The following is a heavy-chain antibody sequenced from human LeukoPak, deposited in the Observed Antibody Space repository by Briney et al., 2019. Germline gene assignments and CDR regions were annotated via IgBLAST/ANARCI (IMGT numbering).Heavy chain of an antibody. CDR1: GYSFTSYW. CDR2: IYPGDSGT. J-gene: IGHJ3*02. CDR3: AGKLWFGELSLNDAFDI. D-gene: IGHD3-10*01. Sequence: GESLKISCTGSGYSFTSYWIGWVRQMPGKGLEWMGIIYPGDSGTRYSPSFQGQVTISADKSISTAYLQWSSLKASDTAMYYCAGKLWFGELSLNDAFDIWGQGTMVTVSS. V-gene: IGHV5-51*01.